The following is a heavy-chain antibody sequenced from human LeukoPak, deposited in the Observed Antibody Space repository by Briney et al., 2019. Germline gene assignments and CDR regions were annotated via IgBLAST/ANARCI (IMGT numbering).Heavy chain of an antibody. CDR3: AREEQYYDILTGYYSYYYYYMDV. CDR1: GYTFTGYY. D-gene: IGHD3-9*01. V-gene: IGHV1-2*06. Sequence: ASVKVSCKASGYTFTGYYMHWVRQAPGQGLEWMGRTNPNSGGTNYAQKFQGRVTMTRDTSISTAYMELSRLRSDDTAVYYCAREEQYYDILTGYYSYYYYYMDVWGKGTTVTVSS. CDR2: TNPNSGGT. J-gene: IGHJ6*03.